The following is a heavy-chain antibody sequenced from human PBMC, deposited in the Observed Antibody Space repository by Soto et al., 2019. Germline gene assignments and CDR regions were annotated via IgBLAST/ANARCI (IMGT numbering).Heavy chain of an antibody. CDR1: GGTFVRHV. Sequence: QVQLVQSGAEVKKPESAVKVSCKTSGGTFVRHVISWVRQAPGQGPEWMGKINPLSGISNYAQKFQDRVTCTADTDSSTAYMELSSLRSDDPAVYYCATPACAATWCSPSHNLDHWGQGTLVTVSS. CDR3: ATPACAATWCSPSHNLDH. V-gene: IGHV1-69*09. J-gene: IGHJ4*02. CDR2: INPLSGIS. D-gene: IGHD2-2*01.